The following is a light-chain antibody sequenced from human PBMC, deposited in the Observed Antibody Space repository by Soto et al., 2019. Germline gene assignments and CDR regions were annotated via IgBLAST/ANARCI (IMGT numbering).Light chain of an antibody. CDR2: GAS. V-gene: IGKV3-15*01. Sequence: EIVMTQSPATLSVSQGERATLSCRASQSVSSNLAWYQKKPGQDPRLIIYGASTRATGIPARFSGSVSGTEFTLTISRLQSEDFAVYECQQYNDWPRTFCQLTKVDIK. CDR3: QQYNDWPRT. J-gene: IGKJ1*01. CDR1: QSVSSN.